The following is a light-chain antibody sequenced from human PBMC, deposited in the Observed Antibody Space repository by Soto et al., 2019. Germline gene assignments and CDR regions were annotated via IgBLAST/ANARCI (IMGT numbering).Light chain of an antibody. CDR1: QSVSSSY. CDR3: QQYGSSPWT. J-gene: IGKJ1*01. Sequence: EIVLTQSPGTLSLSPGERATLSCRASQSVSSSYLAWYQQKPGQAPRLLIYGASSRATGTPDRFSGSGSGTDFTLNISRLEPEDFVVYYYQQYGSSPWTFAQGTKV. V-gene: IGKV3-20*01. CDR2: GAS.